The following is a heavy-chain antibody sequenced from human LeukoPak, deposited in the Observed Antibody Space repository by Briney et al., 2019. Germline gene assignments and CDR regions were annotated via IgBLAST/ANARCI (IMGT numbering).Heavy chain of an antibody. CDR2: ISSNGGST. Sequence: GGSLRLSCAASGFTFSSYAMHWVRQAPGKGLEYVSAISSNGGSTYYANSVKGRFTISRDNSKNTLYLQMGSPRAEDMAVYYCARGPNWNDVMVDYWGQGTLVTVSS. CDR1: GFTFSSYA. J-gene: IGHJ4*02. CDR3: ARGPNWNDVMVDY. V-gene: IGHV3-64*01. D-gene: IGHD1-20*01.